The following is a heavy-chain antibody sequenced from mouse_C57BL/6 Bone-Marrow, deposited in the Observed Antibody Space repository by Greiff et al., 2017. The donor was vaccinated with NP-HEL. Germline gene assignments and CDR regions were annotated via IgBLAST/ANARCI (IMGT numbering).Heavy chain of an antibody. Sequence: VQLQQSGAELARPGASVKLSCKASGYTFTSYGISWVKQRTGQGLEWIGEIYPRSGNTYYNEKFKGQATLTADKSSSTAYMELRRLTSEDSAVYFCARSVYYSNLYYFDYWGKGTTLTVAS. D-gene: IGHD2-5*01. CDR1: GYTFTSYG. V-gene: IGHV1-81*01. CDR3: ARSVYYSNLYYFDY. CDR2: IYPRSGNT. J-gene: IGHJ2*01.